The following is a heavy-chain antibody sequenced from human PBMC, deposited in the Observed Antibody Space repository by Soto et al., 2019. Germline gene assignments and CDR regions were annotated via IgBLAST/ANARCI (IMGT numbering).Heavy chain of an antibody. CDR3: AKARCITTNCYVPDY. D-gene: IGHD3-10*01. V-gene: IGHV3-30-3*01. Sequence: GSLRLSCAASGFTFSSYAMHWVRQAPGKGLEWVSVISANGGNPSYADSVQGRFTISRDNAKNTLYLQMNSLRGEDTAMYYCAKARCITTNCYVPDYWGQGTMVTVSS. CDR1: GFTFSSYA. CDR2: ISANGGNP. J-gene: IGHJ4*02.